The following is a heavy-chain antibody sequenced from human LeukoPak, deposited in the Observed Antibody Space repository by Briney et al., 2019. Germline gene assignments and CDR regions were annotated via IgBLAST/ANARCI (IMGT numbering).Heavy chain of an antibody. Sequence: SETLSLTCAVYGGSFSGYYWSWIRQPPGKGLEWIGEINHSGSTNYNPSLKSRVTISVDTSKNQFSLKLSSVTAADTAVYYCARQSKRLGYCSSTSCKRENYYYYYMDVWGKGTTATISS. CDR2: INHSGST. V-gene: IGHV4-34*01. D-gene: IGHD2-2*01. J-gene: IGHJ6*03. CDR3: ARQSKRLGYCSSTSCKRENYYYYYMDV. CDR1: GGSFSGYY.